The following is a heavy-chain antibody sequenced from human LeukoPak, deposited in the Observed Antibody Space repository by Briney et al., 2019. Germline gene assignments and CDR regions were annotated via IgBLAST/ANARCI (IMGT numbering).Heavy chain of an antibody. D-gene: IGHD3-22*01. Sequence: GGSLRLSCAASGFTFSSYEMNWIRQAPGKGLEWVSYISSSGSTIYYADSVKGRFTISRDNAKNSLYLQMNSLRAEDTAVYYCARDPTTNDSTDYWGQGTLVTVSS. CDR1: GFTFSSYE. J-gene: IGHJ4*02. V-gene: IGHV3-48*03. CDR2: ISSSGSTI. CDR3: ARDPTTNDSTDY.